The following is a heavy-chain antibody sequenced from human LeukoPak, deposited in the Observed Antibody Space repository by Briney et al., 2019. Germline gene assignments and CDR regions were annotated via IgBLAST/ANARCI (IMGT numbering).Heavy chain of an antibody. CDR1: GDSISSGDYY. CDR2: IYTSGST. CDR3: ASEAYYDILTGYYTHSFDY. J-gene: IGHJ4*02. Sequence: SETLSLTCTVSGDSISSGDYYWSWIRQPAGKGLEWIGRIYTSGSTNYNPSLKSRVTISVDTSKNQFSLKLSSVTAADTAVYYCASEAYYDILTGYYTHSFDYWGQGTLVTVSS. V-gene: IGHV4-61*02. D-gene: IGHD3-9*01.